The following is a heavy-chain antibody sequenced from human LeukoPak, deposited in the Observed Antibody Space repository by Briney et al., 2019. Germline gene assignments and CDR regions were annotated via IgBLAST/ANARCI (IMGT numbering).Heavy chain of an antibody. Sequence: PGGSLRLSCAASGFTFSSYSMNWVRQAPGKGLEWVSSISSSSSYIYYADSVKGRFTISRDNAKNSLYLQMNSLRAEDTAVYYCARGPRVTAAAGYYMDVWGKGTTVTISS. CDR1: GFTFSSYS. V-gene: IGHV3-21*01. CDR3: ARGPRVTAAAGYYMDV. J-gene: IGHJ6*03. D-gene: IGHD6-13*01. CDR2: ISSSSSYI.